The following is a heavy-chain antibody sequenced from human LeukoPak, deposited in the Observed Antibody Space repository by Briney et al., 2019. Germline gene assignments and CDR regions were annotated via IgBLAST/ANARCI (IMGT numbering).Heavy chain of an antibody. V-gene: IGHV4-34*01. Sequence: SETLSLTCGSLSGYYWSWIRQPPGKGLEWIGQIHQSGHTIYNPSLMSRVTISIDTSKNQFSLILSSVTAADTAVYYCARHRGYYFDHWGQGTLVTVPS. CDR3: ARHRGYYFDH. J-gene: IGHJ4*02. D-gene: IGHD2-2*01. CDR1: SLSGYY. CDR2: IHQSGHT.